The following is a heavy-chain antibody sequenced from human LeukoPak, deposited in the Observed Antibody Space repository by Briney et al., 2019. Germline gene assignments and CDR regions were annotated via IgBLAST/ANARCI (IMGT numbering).Heavy chain of an antibody. V-gene: IGHV1-18*01. CDR1: GYTFTSYG. CDR3: AREEAYCGGDCYSDDAFDI. D-gene: IGHD2-21*02. Sequence: AAVKLSCKASGYTFTSYGISWVRQAPGQGLEWMGWISAYNGNTNYAQKLQGRVTMTTDTSTSTAYMELRSVRSDDTAVYYCAREEAYCGGDCYSDDAFDIWGQGTLVTVSS. J-gene: IGHJ3*02. CDR2: ISAYNGNT.